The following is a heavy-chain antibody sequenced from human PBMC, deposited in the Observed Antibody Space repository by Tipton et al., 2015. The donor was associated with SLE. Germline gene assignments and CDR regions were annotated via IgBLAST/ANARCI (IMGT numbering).Heavy chain of an antibody. Sequence: TLSLTCSVSGGSISFYSWNWIRQPPGKGLEWIGYIYYSGSTNYNPSLMSRVTISEDTSKNQFSLTLSSVTAADTAVYYCARGVAIYWITYYDYYMDVWGKGTTVTVSS. CDR2: IYYSGST. V-gene: IGHV4-59*12. CDR1: GGSISFYS. CDR3: ARGVAIYWITYYDYYMDV. J-gene: IGHJ6*03. D-gene: IGHD3-9*01.